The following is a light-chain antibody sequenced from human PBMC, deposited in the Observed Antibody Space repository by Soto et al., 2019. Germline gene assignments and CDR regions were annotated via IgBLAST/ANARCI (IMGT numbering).Light chain of an antibody. CDR1: HSLSNF. J-gene: IGKJ3*01. CDR3: DDRSNRVT. CDR2: DAS. Sequence: EIVLTQSPATLSLSPGERATLSCRASHSLSNFLAWYQQKPGQAPRLLIYDASNRATGIPVRFSGSGFAAAISLTSSSLEPDEFPVDYGDDRSNRVTSAPGTTVLIK. V-gene: IGKV3-11*01.